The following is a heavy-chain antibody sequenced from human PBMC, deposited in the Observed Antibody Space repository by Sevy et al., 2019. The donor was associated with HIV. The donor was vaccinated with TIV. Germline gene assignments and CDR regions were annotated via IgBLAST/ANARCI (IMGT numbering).Heavy chain of an antibody. D-gene: IGHD3-3*01. CDR1: GFTFSSYS. Sequence: GGSLRLSCAASGFTFSSYSMNLVRQAPGKGLEWVSYISSSSSTIYYADSVKGRFTISRDNAKNSLYLQMNSLRDEDTAVYYCARDRYDFSPYYFDYWGQGTLVTVSS. CDR2: ISSSSSTI. J-gene: IGHJ4*02. V-gene: IGHV3-48*02. CDR3: ARDRYDFSPYYFDY.